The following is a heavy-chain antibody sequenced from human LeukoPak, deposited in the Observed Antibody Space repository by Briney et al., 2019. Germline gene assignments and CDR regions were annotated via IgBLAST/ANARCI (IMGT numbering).Heavy chain of an antibody. CDR2: IRYDGSNK. CDR3: ANHHQYSSSSSGEW. Sequence: PGGSLRLSCAASGFTFSSYGMHWVRQAPGKGLEWVAFIRYDGSNKYYADSVKGRFTISRDNSKNTLYLQMNSLRAEDTAVYYCANHHQYSSSSSGEWWGQGTLVTVSS. J-gene: IGHJ4*02. CDR1: GFTFSSYG. D-gene: IGHD6-6*01. V-gene: IGHV3-30*02.